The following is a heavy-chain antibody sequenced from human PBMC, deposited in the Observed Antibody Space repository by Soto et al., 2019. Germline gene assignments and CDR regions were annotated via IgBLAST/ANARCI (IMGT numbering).Heavy chain of an antibody. Sequence: PSETLSLTCTVSGGSISGYYWGWIRQPPGRGLEYIGYIYYSGTTNYNPSLKSRVTMSVDTSKNQFSLKLNSVTAADTAVYYCARHYGSGSYPLDYWGPGTLVTVSS. CDR1: GGSISGYY. CDR2: IYYSGTT. D-gene: IGHD3-10*01. V-gene: IGHV4-59*08. CDR3: ARHYGSGSYPLDY. J-gene: IGHJ4*02.